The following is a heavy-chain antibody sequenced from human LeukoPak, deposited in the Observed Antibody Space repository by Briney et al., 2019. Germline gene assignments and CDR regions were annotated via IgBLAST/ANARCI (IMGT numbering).Heavy chain of an antibody. CDR1: GYIFTGYY. D-gene: IGHD3-10*01. CDR3: ATVGYYYGSGSNYGMDV. Sequence: ASVTVSFTGSGYIFTGYYMHWVGQAPGQGGEGMGGFDPEDGETIYAQKFQGRVTMTEDTSTDTAYMELSSLRSEDTAVYYCATVGYYYGSGSNYGMDVWGQGTTVTVSS. CDR2: FDPEDGET. V-gene: IGHV1-24*01. J-gene: IGHJ6*02.